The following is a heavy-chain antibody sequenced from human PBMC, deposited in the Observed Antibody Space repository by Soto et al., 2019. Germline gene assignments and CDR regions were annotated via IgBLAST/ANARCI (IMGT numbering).Heavy chain of an antibody. Sequence: DVQLVESGGGLVQPGRSLRLSCAASGFTFDDYAMHWVRQAPGKGLEWVSGISWNSGSIGYADSVKGRFTISRDNAKNSLYLQMNSLRAEDTALYYCAKDILSFTMVRGSGFDYWGQGTLVTVSS. J-gene: IGHJ4*02. CDR3: AKDILSFTMVRGSGFDY. V-gene: IGHV3-9*01. CDR2: ISWNSGSI. CDR1: GFTFDDYA. D-gene: IGHD3-10*01.